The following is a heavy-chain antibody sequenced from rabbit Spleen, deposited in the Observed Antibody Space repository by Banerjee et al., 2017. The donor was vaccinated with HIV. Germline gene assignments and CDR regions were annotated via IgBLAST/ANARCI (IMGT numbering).Heavy chain of an antibody. CDR2: IYAGSSGFT. CDR3: ARDTSSSFSTYGMDL. D-gene: IGHD1-1*01. V-gene: IGHV1S40*01. Sequence: EESGGGLVKPGASLTLTCTASGFSFSISSYLCWVRQAPGKGLEWIACIYAGSSGFTYFASWVNGRFTISETSSTTVTLQMTSLTVADTATYFCARDTSSSFSTYGMDLWGPGTLVTVS. CDR1: GFSFSISSY. J-gene: IGHJ6*01.